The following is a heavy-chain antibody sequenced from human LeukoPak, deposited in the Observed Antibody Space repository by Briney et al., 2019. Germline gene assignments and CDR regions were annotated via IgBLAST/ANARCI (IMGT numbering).Heavy chain of an antibody. CDR2: IYYSGST. Sequence: SETLSLTCTVSGGSISSSSYYWGWIRQPPGKGLEWIGSIYYSGSTYYNPSLKSRVTISVDTSKNQFSLKLSSVTAADTAVYYCARVINYYDSSGYYSRSRNNEKDAFDIWGQGTMVTVSS. V-gene: IGHV4-39*07. CDR3: ARVINYYDSSGYYSRSRNNEKDAFDI. D-gene: IGHD3-22*01. J-gene: IGHJ3*02. CDR1: GGSISSSSYY.